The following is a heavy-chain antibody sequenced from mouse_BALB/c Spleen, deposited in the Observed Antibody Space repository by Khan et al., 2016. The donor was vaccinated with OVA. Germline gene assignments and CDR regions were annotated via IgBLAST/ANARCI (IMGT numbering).Heavy chain of an antibody. V-gene: IGHV1S56*01. CDR3: ARVGYYGNYRAWFAY. D-gene: IGHD2-1*01. CDR2: IYPGDVNT. J-gene: IGHJ3*01. CDR1: GYTFTTYY. Sequence: QIQLVQSGPELVKPGASVRISCKASGYTFTTYYINWVKQRPGQGLEWIGWIYPGDVNTKYNEKFKGKATLTADKSSNTAYMQVSSLTSDDSAVYFCARVGYYGNYRAWFAYWGQGTLVTVST.